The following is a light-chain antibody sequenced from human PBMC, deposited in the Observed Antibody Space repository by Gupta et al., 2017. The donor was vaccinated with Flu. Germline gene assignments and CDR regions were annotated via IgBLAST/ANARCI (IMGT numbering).Light chain of an antibody. CDR1: QSVSSSY. CDR2: DAS. V-gene: IGKV3D-20*01. CDR3: QQYCSSSWT. Sequence: EIVFTQSPSTLSLSPGERTTLSGVASQSVSSSYLAWYQQKPGLAPMLLIYDASSRATGIPDRFSGSWYGTDFTLTISILAPEDFAVYYCQQYCSSSWTFGQGTKVEIK. J-gene: IGKJ1*01.